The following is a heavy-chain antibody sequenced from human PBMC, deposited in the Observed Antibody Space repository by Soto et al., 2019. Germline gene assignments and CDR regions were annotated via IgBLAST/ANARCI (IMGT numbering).Heavy chain of an antibody. CDR3: ARKTVTAVLDY. J-gene: IGHJ4*02. CDR2: ISSDGSNK. CDR1: RFIFSNYA. V-gene: IGHV3-30-3*01. D-gene: IGHD2-21*02. Sequence: QVQLVESGGGVVQPGRSLRLSCAASRFIFSNYAMQWVRQAPGKGLEWVAIISSDGSNKNYADFVKGRFTISRDNSKNTLYLRMTSLRAEDTAVYYCARKTVTAVLDYWGQGTLVTVSS.